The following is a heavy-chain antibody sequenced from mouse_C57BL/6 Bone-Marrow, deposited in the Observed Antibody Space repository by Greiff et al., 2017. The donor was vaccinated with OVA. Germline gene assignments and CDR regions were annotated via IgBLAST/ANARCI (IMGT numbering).Heavy chain of an antibody. CDR1: GYAFRSSC. CDR3: EGFFIAGFAY. CDR2: IYPGDGDT. V-gene: IGHV1-82*01. D-gene: IGHD1-1*01. Sequence: VQLQESVAELVRPGASVKLSCTASGYAFRSSCMHWVKQRPGQGLEWIGRIYPGDGDTNYNGKFKGKATLTADKSSSTAYMHLSSLTSEDSAVYCGEGFFIAGFAYWGQGTLVTVSA. J-gene: IGHJ3*01.